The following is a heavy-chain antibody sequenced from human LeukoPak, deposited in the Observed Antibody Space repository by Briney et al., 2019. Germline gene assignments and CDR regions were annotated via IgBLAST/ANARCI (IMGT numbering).Heavy chain of an antibody. V-gene: IGHV3-72*01. CDR2: IRNKVNSYTT. Sequence: PGGSLRLPCAASGFSLGDHYMDWVRQAPGKGLEWVGRIRNKVNSYTTEYAAAVKGRFIISTDDSKNSLYLQMNGLKTEDTAVYFCARSISKRDFDYWGQGTLVTVSS. J-gene: IGHJ4*02. CDR3: ARSISKRDFDY. CDR1: GFSLGDHY. D-gene: IGHD2-21*01.